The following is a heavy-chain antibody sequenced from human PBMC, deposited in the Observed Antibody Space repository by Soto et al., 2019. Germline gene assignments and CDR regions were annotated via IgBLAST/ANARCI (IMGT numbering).Heavy chain of an antibody. V-gene: IGHV4-59*01. Sequence: SSETLSLTCTVSGGSISSYYWSWIRQPPGKGLEWIGYIYYSGSTNYNPSLKSRVTISVDTSKNQFSLKLSSVTAADTAVYYCARLVRDGYKGEAFDIWGQGTMVTVSS. CDR3: ARLVRDGYKGEAFDI. J-gene: IGHJ3*02. D-gene: IGHD5-12*01. CDR1: GGSISSYY. CDR2: IYYSGST.